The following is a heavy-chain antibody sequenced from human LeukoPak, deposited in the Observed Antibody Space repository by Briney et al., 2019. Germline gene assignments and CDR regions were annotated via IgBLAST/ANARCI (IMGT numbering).Heavy chain of an antibody. CDR2: INPNSGGT. V-gene: IGHV1-2*02. Sequence: ASVKVSCKASGYTFTGYYMHWVRQAPGQGLEWMGWINPNSGGTNYAQKFQGRVTMTRDTSISTAYMELSRLRSDDTAVYYCARADIVVVPAADFGYWGQGTLVTVSS. J-gene: IGHJ4*02. CDR3: ARADIVVVPAADFGY. CDR1: GYTFTGYY. D-gene: IGHD2-2*01.